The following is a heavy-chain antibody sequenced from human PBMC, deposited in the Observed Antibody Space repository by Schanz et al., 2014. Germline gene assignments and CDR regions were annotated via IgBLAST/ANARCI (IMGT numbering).Heavy chain of an antibody. V-gene: IGHV3-66*01. CDR2: TYSGGST. J-gene: IGHJ6*02. CDR1: GFTVSRNY. D-gene: IGHD6-6*01. CDR3: ATEGRRAARHPINYYYAMDN. Sequence: EVQLVESGGGLVKPGESLRLSCAASGFTVSRNYMCWVLQAPGKGLEWVSITYSGGSTYYAGSVKGRFTISRDKSKNSLYLLMNSLRAEDAAEYYRATEGRRAARHPINYYYAMDNWGQGTKVTV.